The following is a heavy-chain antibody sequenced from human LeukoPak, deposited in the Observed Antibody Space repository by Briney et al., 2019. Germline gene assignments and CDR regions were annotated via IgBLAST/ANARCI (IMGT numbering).Heavy chain of an antibody. CDR1: GFTFSNYG. J-gene: IGHJ4*02. V-gene: IGHV3-30*02. CDR2: IQYDGSNK. D-gene: IGHD3-10*01. CDR3: AKGGYYDSGSHYNVPFDY. Sequence: GGSLRLSCAASGFTFSNYGMHWVRQAPGKGLEWLSFIQYDGSNKYYADSVKGRFTISRDNSKNTLYLQMSSLRADDSAVYYCAKGGYYDSGSHYNVPFDYWGQGTLVTVSS.